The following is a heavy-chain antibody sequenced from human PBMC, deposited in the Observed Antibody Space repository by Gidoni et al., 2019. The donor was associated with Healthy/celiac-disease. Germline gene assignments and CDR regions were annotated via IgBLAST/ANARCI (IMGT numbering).Heavy chain of an antibody. D-gene: IGHD3-16*02. CDR1: GYSFTSSW. CDR2: IYPGDSDT. Sequence: EVQLVQSGAEVKKPGESLKLSCKGSGYSFTSSWIGWVRQMPGKGLEWMGIIYPGDSDTRYSPSFQGQVTISADKSISTAYLQWSSLKASDTAMYYCASQSIGIWGSYRGTHYGMDVWGQGTTVTVSS. CDR3: ASQSIGIWGSYRGTHYGMDV. V-gene: IGHV5-51*01. J-gene: IGHJ6*02.